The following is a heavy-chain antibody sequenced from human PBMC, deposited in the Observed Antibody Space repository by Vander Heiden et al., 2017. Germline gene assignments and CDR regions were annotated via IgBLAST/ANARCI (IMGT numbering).Heavy chain of an antibody. D-gene: IGHD2-2*01. CDR1: GFTFKYYT. V-gene: IGHV3-48*01. J-gene: IGHJ5*02. CDR2: ISRYSGII. Sequence: EVQLVESGGGSVPPGESRRLSRSAAGFTFKYYTSNWVRQAPGKGLEWISFISRYSGIIHYADSVKGRFTISRDNAQNTLYLQMNSLRVEDTAVYYCAKTFSNSWDPGWFGPWGQGSLVTVSS. CDR3: AKTFSNSWDPGWFGP.